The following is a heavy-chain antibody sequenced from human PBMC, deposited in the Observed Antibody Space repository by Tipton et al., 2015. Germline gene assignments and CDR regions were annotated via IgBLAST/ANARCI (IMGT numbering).Heavy chain of an antibody. CDR1: GASVSSSYY. D-gene: IGHD5-12*01. CDR3: ARRSTASGPPGRFDP. CDR2: MFYSGNT. J-gene: IGHJ5*02. Sequence: TLSLTCSVSGASVSSSYYWSWIRQPPGKGLEWLGYMFYSGNTNFNPSLKSPLSMSVDTSKNQFSLKLSSVTAADTAVYYCARRSTASGPPGRFDPWGQGPLVTVSS. V-gene: IGHV4-61*01.